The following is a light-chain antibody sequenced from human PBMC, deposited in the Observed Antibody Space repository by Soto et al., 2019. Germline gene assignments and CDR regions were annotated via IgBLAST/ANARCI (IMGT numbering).Light chain of an antibody. CDR1: QSVFSN. CDR3: QQYDNWPPIT. Sequence: ELVLTQSPATLSLSPVERATLSCRASQSVFSNLAWYQQKPGQAPRLLIYGASTRATGIPARFSGSGSGTEFTLTISSLQSEDFAVYYCQQYDNWPPITFGHGTRLAIK. CDR2: GAS. J-gene: IGKJ5*01. V-gene: IGKV3-15*01.